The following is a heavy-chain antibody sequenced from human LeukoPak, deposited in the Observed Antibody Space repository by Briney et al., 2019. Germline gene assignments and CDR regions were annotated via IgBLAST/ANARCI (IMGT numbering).Heavy chain of an antibody. CDR3: AKDMSSGSYRTSDAFDI. CDR1: GFTFSSYS. D-gene: IGHD1-26*01. CDR2: ISWNSGSI. V-gene: IGHV3-9*01. Sequence: GGSLRLSCAASGFTFSSYSMNWVRQAPGKGLEWVSGISWNSGSIGYADSVKGRFTISRDNAKNSLYLQMNSLRAEDTALYYCAKDMSSGSYRTSDAFDIWGQGTMVTVSS. J-gene: IGHJ3*02.